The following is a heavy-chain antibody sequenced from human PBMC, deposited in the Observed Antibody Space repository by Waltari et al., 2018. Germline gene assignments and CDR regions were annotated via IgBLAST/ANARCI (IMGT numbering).Heavy chain of an antibody. Sequence: EVQLVESGGGLVQPGGSLRLSCAASGFTFSSYWMSWVRQGPGKGLEWVANIKQDGSDKYYVDLVKGRFTISRDNAKNSLYLQMNSLRAEDTAVYYCATEPYSSSYYFDYWGQGTLVTVSS. D-gene: IGHD6-6*01. J-gene: IGHJ4*02. CDR2: IKQDGSDK. V-gene: IGHV3-7*01. CDR3: ATEPYSSSYYFDY. CDR1: GFTFSSYW.